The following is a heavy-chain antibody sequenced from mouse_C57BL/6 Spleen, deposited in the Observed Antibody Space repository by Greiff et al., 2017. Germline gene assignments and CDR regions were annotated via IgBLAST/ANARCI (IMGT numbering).Heavy chain of an antibody. V-gene: IGHV2-2*01. CDR3: ARKRAVVGAMDY. Sequence: VMLVESGPGLVQPSQSLSITCTVSGFSLTSYGVHWVRQSPGKCLEWLGVIWSGGSTDYNAAFISRLSISKDNSKSQVFFKMNSLQADDTAIYYCARKRAVVGAMDYWGQGTSVTVSS. CDR2: IWSGGST. CDR1: GFSLTSYG. D-gene: IGHD1-1*01. J-gene: IGHJ4*01.